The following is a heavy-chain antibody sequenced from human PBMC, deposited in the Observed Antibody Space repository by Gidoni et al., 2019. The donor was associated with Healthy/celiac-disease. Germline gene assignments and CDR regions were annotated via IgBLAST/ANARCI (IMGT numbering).Heavy chain of an antibody. J-gene: IGHJ4*02. CDR2: ISGSGGST. CDR1: GFPFSSYA. D-gene: IGHD3-3*01. V-gene: IGHV3-23*01. Sequence: EVQLLESGGGLVQPGWSLRLSCAASGFPFSSYAMSWVRQAPGKGLGWVSAISGSGGSTYYADSVKGRFTISRDNSKNTLYLQMNSLRAEDTAVYYCAKSDFWSGPWGVFDYWGQGTLVTVSS. CDR3: AKSDFWSGPWGVFDY.